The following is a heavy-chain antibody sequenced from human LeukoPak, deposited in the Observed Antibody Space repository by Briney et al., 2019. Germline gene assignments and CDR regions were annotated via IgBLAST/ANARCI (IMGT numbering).Heavy chain of an antibody. J-gene: IGHJ4*02. CDR2: INPNSGDT. V-gene: IGHV1-2*06. Sequence: ASVKVSCKASGYTFTGYHMHWVRQAPGQGLEWMGRINPNSGDTNYAQKFQGRVTMTRDTSISTAYMELSRLTSDDTAVYYCARDYCSSTSCLFDYWGQGTLVTVSP. CDR3: ARDYCSSTSCLFDY. CDR1: GYTFTGYH. D-gene: IGHD2-2*01.